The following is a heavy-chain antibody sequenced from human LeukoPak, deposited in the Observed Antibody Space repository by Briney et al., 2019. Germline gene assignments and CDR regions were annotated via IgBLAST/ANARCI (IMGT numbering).Heavy chain of an antibody. J-gene: IGHJ4*02. CDR2: ISGSDGST. CDR1: GFTFSSYA. D-gene: IGHD2-15*01. CDR3: EKSKVVAATMGRFDY. Sequence: GGSLRLSCAACGFTFSSYAMNWVRQAPGKGLEWVSTISGSDGSTYYADSVKGRFTISRDNSKNTLYLQMNSLRAEDTAVYYCEKSKVVAATMGRFDYWGQGTLVTVSS. V-gene: IGHV3-23*01.